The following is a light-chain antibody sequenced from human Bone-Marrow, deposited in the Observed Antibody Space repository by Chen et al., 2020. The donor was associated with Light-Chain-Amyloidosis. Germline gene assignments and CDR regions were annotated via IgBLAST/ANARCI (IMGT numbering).Light chain of an antibody. Sequence: SYELTQPPSVSVSPGPTARITCSGDDLPTKYAYWYQQKPGQAPVLVKHRDTERPSGISERFSGSSSGTTATLTISGVQAEDEAGYHCQSADSSGTNEVIFGGGTKLTVL. CDR2: RDT. CDR1: DLPTKY. CDR3: QSADSSGTNEVI. J-gene: IGLJ2*01. V-gene: IGLV3-25*03.